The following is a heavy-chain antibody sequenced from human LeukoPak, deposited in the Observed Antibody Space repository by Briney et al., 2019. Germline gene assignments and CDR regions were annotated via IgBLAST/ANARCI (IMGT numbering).Heavy chain of an antibody. Sequence: GGSLRLSCAASGFTFDDYAMHWVRQAPGKGLEWVPGISWNSGSIGYADPVKGRFTISRDNAKNSLYLQMNSLRAEDTALYYCAKAILDMTTVTSFDYWGQGTLVTVSS. J-gene: IGHJ4*02. CDR3: AKAILDMTTVTSFDY. V-gene: IGHV3-9*01. CDR2: ISWNSGSI. D-gene: IGHD4-17*01. CDR1: GFTFDDYA.